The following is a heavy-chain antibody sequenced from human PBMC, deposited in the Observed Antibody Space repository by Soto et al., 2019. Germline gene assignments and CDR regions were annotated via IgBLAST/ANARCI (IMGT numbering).Heavy chain of an antibody. D-gene: IGHD6-25*01. CDR2: IYHSGST. Sequence: VAGGKSSSSGWCRIRQPQGKGLEWIGYIYHSGSTNYNPSLKSRVTISVDTSKNQFSLKLSSVTAADTAVYYCARRGSIPADDFDFRGQGTLVTGSS. CDR3: ARRGSIPADDFDF. V-gene: IGHV4-59*08. CDR1: GGKSSSSG. J-gene: IGHJ4*02.